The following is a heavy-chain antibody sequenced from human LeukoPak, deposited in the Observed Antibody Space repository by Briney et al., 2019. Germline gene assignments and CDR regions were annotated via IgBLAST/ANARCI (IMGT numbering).Heavy chain of an antibody. CDR1: GFIVSDNY. V-gene: IGHV3-66*01. CDR2: IYGGNST. Sequence: GGSLRLSCAASGFIVSDNYMSWVRQAPGKGLEWLSVIYGGNSTYYAVSVKGRFTISRDTSKNTLYLQMNSLTVEDTAVYYCAKGGYSGHEFDFWGQGALVTVS. CDR3: AKGGYSGHEFDF. D-gene: IGHD5-12*01. J-gene: IGHJ5*01.